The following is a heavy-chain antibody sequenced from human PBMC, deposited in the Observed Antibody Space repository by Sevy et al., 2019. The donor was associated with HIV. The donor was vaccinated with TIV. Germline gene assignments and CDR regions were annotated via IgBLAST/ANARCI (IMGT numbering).Heavy chain of an antibody. D-gene: IGHD6-13*01. CDR3: ARGIAAPRGMDV. CDR2: FFYSGST. V-gene: IGHV4-59*01. CDR1: GDSISGYY. Sequence: SETLSLTCTVSGDSISGYYWSWIRQPPGKGLEWIGYFFYSGSTNYNPSLKSRVTISVDTTRNQVSLKVSSVTAADTAVYYCARGIAAPRGMDVWGQGTTVTVSS. J-gene: IGHJ6*02.